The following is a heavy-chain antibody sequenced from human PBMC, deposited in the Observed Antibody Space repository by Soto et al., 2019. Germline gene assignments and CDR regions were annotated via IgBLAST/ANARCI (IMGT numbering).Heavy chain of an antibody. V-gene: IGHV3-30*18. CDR2: ISYDGSNK. J-gene: IGHJ3*02. CDR1: GFTFSSYG. CDR3: SKGDISDFWGDAFDI. Sequence: PGGSLRLSCAASGFTFSSYGMHWVRQAPGKGLEWVAVISYDGSNKYYADSVKGRFTISRDNSKNTLYLQMNSLRAEDTAVYYCSKGDISDFWGDAFDIWGQGTMVTVSS. D-gene: IGHD3-3*01.